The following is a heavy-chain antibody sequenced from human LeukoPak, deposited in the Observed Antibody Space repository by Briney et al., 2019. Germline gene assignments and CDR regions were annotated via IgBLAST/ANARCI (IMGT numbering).Heavy chain of an antibody. Sequence: PGGSLRLSCAASGFTFSSYAMSWVRQAPGKGLEWVSSISSSSSYIYYADSVKGRFTISRDNAKNSLYLQMNSLRAEDTAVCYCASPGHSSSEDYWGQGTLVTVSS. D-gene: IGHD6-13*01. CDR1: GFTFSSYA. V-gene: IGHV3-21*01. CDR3: ASPGHSSSEDY. CDR2: ISSSSSYI. J-gene: IGHJ4*02.